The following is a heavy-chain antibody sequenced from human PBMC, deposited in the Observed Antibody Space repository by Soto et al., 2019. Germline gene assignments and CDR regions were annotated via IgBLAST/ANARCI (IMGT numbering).Heavy chain of an antibody. CDR1: GFTFSSYS. Sequence: GSLRLSCAASGFTFSSYSMNWVRQAPGKGLEWVSSISSSSSHIYYADSVKGRFTISRDNAKNSLYLQMNSLRAEDTAVYYCARDQPGYSYGYGLGYWGQGT. J-gene: IGHJ4*02. CDR2: ISSSSSHI. D-gene: IGHD5-18*01. CDR3: ARDQPGYSYGYGLGY. V-gene: IGHV3-21*01.